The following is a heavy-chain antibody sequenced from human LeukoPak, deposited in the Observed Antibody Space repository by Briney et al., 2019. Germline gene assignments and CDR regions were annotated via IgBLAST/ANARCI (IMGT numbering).Heavy chain of an antibody. V-gene: IGHV1-24*01. J-gene: IGHJ3*02. Sequence: GASVKVSCKVSGYTLTELSMHWVRQAPGKGLEWMGGFDPEDGETIYAQKFQGRVTMTEDTSTDTAYMELSSLRSEDTAVYYCATGYYDILTGYLRGAFDIWGQGTMVTVSS. CDR3: ATGYYDILTGYLRGAFDI. D-gene: IGHD3-9*01. CDR2: FDPEDGET. CDR1: GYTLTELS.